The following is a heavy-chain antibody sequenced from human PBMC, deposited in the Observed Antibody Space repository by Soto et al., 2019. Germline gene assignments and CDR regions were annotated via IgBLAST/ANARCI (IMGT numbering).Heavy chain of an antibody. CDR1: GGSISRYY. J-gene: IGHJ4*02. CDR3: ARVRWTVAGPGHFDY. D-gene: IGHD6-19*01. V-gene: IGHV4-59*01. Sequence: SETLSLTCTVSGGSISRYYWSWIRQPPGKGLEWIGYIYYSGSTNYNPSLKSQVTISVDTSKNQFSLKLSSVTAADTAVYYCARVRWTVAGPGHFDYWGQGTLVTVSS. CDR2: IYYSGST.